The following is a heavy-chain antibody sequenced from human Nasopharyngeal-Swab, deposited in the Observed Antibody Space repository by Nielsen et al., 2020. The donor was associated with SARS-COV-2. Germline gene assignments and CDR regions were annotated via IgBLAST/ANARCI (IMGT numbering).Heavy chain of an antibody. V-gene: IGHV3-30*02. D-gene: IGHD3-22*01. J-gene: IGHJ4*02. CDR1: GFTFSNYG. CDR3: ASAHRAYGDSGYYPLDY. Sequence: GESLKISCTASGFTFSNYGMHWVRQAPGKGLEWVAFIRYDGSNRSYGDFVKGRFTISRDNAKNLLYLQMNSLRAEDTAVYYCASAHRAYGDSGYYPLDYWGKGTLVTVSS. CDR2: IRYDGSNR.